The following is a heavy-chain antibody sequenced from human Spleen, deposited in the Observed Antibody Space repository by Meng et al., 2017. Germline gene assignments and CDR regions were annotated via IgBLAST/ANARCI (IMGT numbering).Heavy chain of an antibody. J-gene: IGHJ4*02. CDR1: GGSISSSSYY. CDR2: IYYSGST. Sequence: SETLSLTCTVSGGSISSSSYYWGWFRQPPGKGLEWIGSIYYSGSTYYNPSLKSRVTISVDTSKNQFSLKLSSVTAADTAVYYCARTSLSSGWYSRYFDYWGQGTLVTVSS. D-gene: IGHD6-19*01. V-gene: IGHV4-39*07. CDR3: ARTSLSSGWYSRYFDY.